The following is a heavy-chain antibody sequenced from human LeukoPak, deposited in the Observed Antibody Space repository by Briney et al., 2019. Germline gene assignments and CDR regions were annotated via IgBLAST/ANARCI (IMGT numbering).Heavy chain of an antibody. V-gene: IGHV3-30*03. CDR2: ISNDGNIK. CDR1: GFTFSTYG. J-gene: IGHJ4*02. Sequence: PGGSLRLSCAASGFTFSTYGIHWVRQAPGKGLEWVAVISNDGNIKYYADSVQGRFTISRDNSKNTLNLQMNSLRGEDTAVYYCARDTRAAGFDYWGQGTLVTVSS. D-gene: IGHD6-19*01. CDR3: ARDTRAAGFDY.